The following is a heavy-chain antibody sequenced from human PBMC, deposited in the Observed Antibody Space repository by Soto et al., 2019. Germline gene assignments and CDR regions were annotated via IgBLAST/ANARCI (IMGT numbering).Heavy chain of an antibody. J-gene: IGHJ4*02. CDR1: GYTLTELS. CDR3: ATTDDYVWGSYRYTLGY. V-gene: IGHV1-24*01. CDR2: FDPEDGET. Sequence: GASVKVSCKVSGYTLTELSMHWVRQAPGKGLEWMGGFDPEDGETIYAQKFQGRVTMTEDTSTDTAYMELSSLRSEDTAVYYCATTDDYVWGSYRYTLGYWGQGTLVTVSS. D-gene: IGHD3-16*02.